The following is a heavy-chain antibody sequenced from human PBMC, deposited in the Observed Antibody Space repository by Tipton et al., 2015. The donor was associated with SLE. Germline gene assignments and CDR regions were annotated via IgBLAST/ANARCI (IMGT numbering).Heavy chain of an antibody. D-gene: IGHD3-22*01. CDR3: ASHDYDDNGYYMHYFDY. J-gene: IGHJ4*02. CDR1: GGAVNSGSYY. CDR2: ISHSGNT. Sequence: TLSLTCNVSGGAVNSGSYYWTWFRQPAGKGLEWIGSISHSGNTYYNPSLQSRVSMSVDTSKNQVLVRLNSVTAADTAVYYCASHDYDDNGYYMHYFDYWGQGTLVTVSS. V-gene: IGHV4-61*10.